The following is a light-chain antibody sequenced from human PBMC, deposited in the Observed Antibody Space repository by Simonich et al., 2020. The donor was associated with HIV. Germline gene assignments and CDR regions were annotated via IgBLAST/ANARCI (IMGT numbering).Light chain of an antibody. J-gene: IGKJ4*01. CDR3: QQYDNLP. Sequence: DIQMTQSPSSLSASVGDRVTITCRASQSISSYLNWYQQKPGKARKLLIYDASNLETGVPSRFSGSGSGTDFTFTISSLQPEDIATYYCQQYDNLPFGGGTKVEIK. CDR2: DAS. V-gene: IGKV1-33*01. CDR1: QSISSY.